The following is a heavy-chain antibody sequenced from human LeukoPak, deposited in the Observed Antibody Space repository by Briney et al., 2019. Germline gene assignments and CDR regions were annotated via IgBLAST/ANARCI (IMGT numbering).Heavy chain of an antibody. V-gene: IGHV3-48*03. CDR2: ISPSAGTI. Sequence: PGGSLRLSCAASGFTFSSYEMNWFRQAPVKGLEWVSYISPSAGTIYYADSVKGRFTISRDNAKNSLYLQMNSLRAEDSAVYYCARKTVGAKNWFDPWGQGTLVTVSS. CDR3: ARKTVGAKNWFDP. J-gene: IGHJ5*02. CDR1: GFTFSSYE. D-gene: IGHD1-26*01.